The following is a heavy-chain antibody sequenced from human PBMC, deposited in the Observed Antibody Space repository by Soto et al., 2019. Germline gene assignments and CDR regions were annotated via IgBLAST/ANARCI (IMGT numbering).Heavy chain of an antibody. CDR3: VQTTGWPGFDV. J-gene: IGHJ4*02. CDR1: GFAVSSKY. D-gene: IGHD6-19*01. Sequence: EVQLVESGGGLIQPGGSLRLSCAASGFAVSSKYMTWVRQAPGKGLEWVSVIYGGGTTYYADSVKGRFTISRDTSKNTLYLQMNGLRAEDTAVYYCVQTTGWPGFDVWGQGTLVTVSS. V-gene: IGHV3-53*01. CDR2: IYGGGTT.